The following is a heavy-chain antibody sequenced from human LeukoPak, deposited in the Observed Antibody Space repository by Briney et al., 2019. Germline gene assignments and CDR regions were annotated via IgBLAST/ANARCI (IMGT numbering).Heavy chain of an antibody. V-gene: IGHV3-23*01. D-gene: IGHD3-10*01. CDR1: GVTFSSDA. J-gene: IGHJ4*02. CDR2: ISGRGGST. CDR3: AKDFLHSGAPDY. Sequence: PGGSLRLSRAASGVTFSSDAMSWVRQAPGKGLGWVSAISGRGGSTYYADSGRGRFTISRDNSKNTLYLQMTSRRAEDTAVYYCAKDFLHSGAPDYWGQGTLVTVSS.